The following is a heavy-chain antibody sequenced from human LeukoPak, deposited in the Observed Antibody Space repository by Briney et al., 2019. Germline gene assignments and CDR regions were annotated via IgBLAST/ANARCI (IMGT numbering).Heavy chain of an antibody. CDR3: ATSHDYGGNGYYYFDY. D-gene: IGHD4-23*01. V-gene: IGHV3-9*01. J-gene: IGHJ4*02. CDR2: ISWNSGSI. Sequence: GRSLRLSCAASGFTFDDYAMHWVRQAPGKGLEWVSGISWNSGSIGYADSVKGRFTISRDNAKNSLYLQMNSLRAEDTALYYCATSHDYGGNGYYYFDYWGQGTLVTVSS. CDR1: GFTFDDYA.